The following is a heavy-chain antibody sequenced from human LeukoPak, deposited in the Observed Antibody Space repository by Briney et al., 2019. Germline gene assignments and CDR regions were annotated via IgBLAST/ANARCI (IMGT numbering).Heavy chain of an antibody. CDR2: VHKTGNT. D-gene: IGHD7-27*01. V-gene: IGHV4-4*02. J-gene: IGHJ4*02. CDR3: ARELLGAPTPGAY. CDR1: TVSGSSGNW. Sequence: SETLSLTCALSTVSGSSGNWWSWVRQPPGKGLEWIGEVHKTGNTNYNPSLKTRVTISIDASKNQLSLELTSVTAADAAVYYCARELLGAPTPGAYWGQGTRVTVSS.